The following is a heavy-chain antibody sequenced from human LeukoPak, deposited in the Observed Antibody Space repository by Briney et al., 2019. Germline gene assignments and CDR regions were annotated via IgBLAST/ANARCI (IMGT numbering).Heavy chain of an antibody. Sequence: ASVKVSCKASGYTFTGYYMHWVRQAPGQGLEWMGWINPNCGGTNYAQKFQGRVTMTRDTSISTAYMELSRLRSDDTAVYYCARLNTIFGVVTRDYWGQGTLVTVSS. CDR3: ARLNTIFGVVTRDY. V-gene: IGHV1-2*02. J-gene: IGHJ4*02. D-gene: IGHD3-3*01. CDR1: GYTFTGYY. CDR2: INPNCGGT.